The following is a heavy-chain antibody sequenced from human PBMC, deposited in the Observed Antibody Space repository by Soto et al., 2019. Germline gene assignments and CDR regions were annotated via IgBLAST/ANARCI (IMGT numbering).Heavy chain of an antibody. CDR1: GFTFSSYW. Sequence: GGSLRLSCAASGFTFSSYWMSWVRQAPGKGLEWVANIKQDGSEKYYVDSVKGRFTISRDNAKNSLYLQMNSLRAEDTAVYYCARDGSGSYYVRYYYYGMDVWGQGTTVTVSS. CDR3: ARDGSGSYYVRYYYYGMDV. J-gene: IGHJ6*02. D-gene: IGHD1-26*01. CDR2: IKQDGSEK. V-gene: IGHV3-7*01.